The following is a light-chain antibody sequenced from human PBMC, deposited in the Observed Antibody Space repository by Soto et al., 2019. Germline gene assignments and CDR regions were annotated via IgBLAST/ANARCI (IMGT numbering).Light chain of an antibody. V-gene: IGLV2-14*02. CDR2: EAT. CDR1: SHDIGSYTL. Sequence: QSVLTQPASVSGSLGQSITITCTGTSHDIGSYTLVSWYQHHPGRAPKLIIYEATKRPSGISDRFSGSKSGNTASLTISGLQPEDEADYYCSSYTSSSTWVFGGGTKLTVL. CDR3: SSYTSSSTWV. J-gene: IGLJ3*02.